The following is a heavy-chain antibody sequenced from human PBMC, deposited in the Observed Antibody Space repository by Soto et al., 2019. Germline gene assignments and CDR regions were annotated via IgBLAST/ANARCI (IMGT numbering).Heavy chain of an antibody. CDR1: GGSFSGYY. Sequence: SETLSLTCAVYGGSFSGYYWSWIRQPPGKGLEWIGEINHSGSTNYNPSLKSRVTISVDTSKNQFSLKLSSVTAADTAVYYCASSGSRLRFFYYYGMDVWGQGTTVTVSS. D-gene: IGHD3-3*01. CDR2: INHSGST. V-gene: IGHV4-34*01. CDR3: ASSGSRLRFFYYYGMDV. J-gene: IGHJ6*02.